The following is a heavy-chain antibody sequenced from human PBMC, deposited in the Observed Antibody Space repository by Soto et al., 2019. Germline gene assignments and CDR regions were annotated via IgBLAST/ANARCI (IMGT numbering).Heavy chain of an antibody. CDR3: ARAMSGYRNDAFDI. V-gene: IGHV4-31*03. Sequence: QVQLQESGPGLVKPSQTLSLTCTVSGGSISSGGYYWSWIRQHPGKGLEWIGYIYYSGSTYYNPSIQRRIPISVDTSKNQFSLKLSSVTAADTAVYYCARAMSGYRNDAFDIWGQGTMVTVSS. D-gene: IGHD3-3*01. CDR2: IYYSGST. J-gene: IGHJ3*02. CDR1: GGSISSGGYY.